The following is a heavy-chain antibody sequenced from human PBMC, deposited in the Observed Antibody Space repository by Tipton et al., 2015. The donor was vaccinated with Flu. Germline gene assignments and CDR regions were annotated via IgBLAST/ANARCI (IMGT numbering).Heavy chain of an antibody. J-gene: IGHJ6*02. CDR3: ARDHPPSITVLGEITDYFGMDV. CDR1: GFTFSDDY. CDR2: ISSSGSTI. D-gene: IGHD3-3*01. Sequence: SQRLSCAASGFTFSDDYMSWIRQAPGKGLEWVSHISSSGSTINYADSVKGRFTISRDNAKNSLYLQMNSLRAEDTAVYYCARDHPPSITVLGEITDYFGMDVWGQGTTVTVSS. V-gene: IGHV3-11*01.